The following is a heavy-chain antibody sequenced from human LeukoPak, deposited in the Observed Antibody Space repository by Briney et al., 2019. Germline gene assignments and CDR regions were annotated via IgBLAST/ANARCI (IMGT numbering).Heavy chain of an antibody. CDR3: ARVPEHYDSSGFYYYGMDV. D-gene: IGHD3-22*01. Sequence: SETLSFTCAVSGGSISSGGYSWSWIRQPPGKGLEWIGYIYHSGSTYYNPSLKSRVTISVDRSKNQFSLKLSSVTAADTAVYYCARVPEHYDSSGFYYYGMDVWGQGTTVTVSS. J-gene: IGHJ6*02. CDR2: IYHSGST. V-gene: IGHV4-30-2*01. CDR1: GGSISSGGYS.